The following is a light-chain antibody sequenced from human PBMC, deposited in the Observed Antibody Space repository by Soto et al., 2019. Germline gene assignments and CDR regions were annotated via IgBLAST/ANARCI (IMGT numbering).Light chain of an antibody. V-gene: IGLV7-46*01. J-gene: IGLJ3*02. CDR1: TGAVTGTHY. CDR3: LLSYDTVAV. Sequence: QAVVTQEPSLTVSPGGTVTLTCGSSTGAVTGTHYAYWFQQKPGQAPRTLIYDTSSKHSWTPARFSGSLLGGKAALTLSGAQPEDEAEYCCLLSYDTVAVFGGGTKVTVL. CDR2: DTS.